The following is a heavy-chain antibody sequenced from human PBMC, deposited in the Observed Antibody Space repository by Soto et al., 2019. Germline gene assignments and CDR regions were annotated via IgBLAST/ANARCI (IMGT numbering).Heavy chain of an antibody. CDR2: INPNSGVA. CDR1: GYPFTSYL. J-gene: IGHJ5*02. D-gene: IGHD3-22*01. V-gene: IGHV1-46*01. CDR3: ARVTLLIVSALGS. Sequence: QVQLVQSGAEVRRPGASVKLSCKPSGYPFTSYLIHWVRQAPGQGLEWIGKINPNSGVATYSQEFQGRVTMTKDTSTSTVSMEVSRLSSDDTAIYSCARVTLLIVSALGSWGQGIRVCVSS.